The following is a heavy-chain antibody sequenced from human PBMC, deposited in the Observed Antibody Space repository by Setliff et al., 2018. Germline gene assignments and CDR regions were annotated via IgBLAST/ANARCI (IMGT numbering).Heavy chain of an antibody. Sequence: ASVKVSCKTSGYTFTAYYIYWVRRAPGHGLELTGRIHPNTGSTNYLQDFQGRVTITRDTSIYTVYMELTGLTSGDTAVYYCAKQGYSDSLYAFDVWGQGTVVTVS. V-gene: IGHV1-2*06. D-gene: IGHD3-16*02. CDR2: IHPNTGST. CDR3: AKQGYSDSLYAFDV. CDR1: GYTFTAYY. J-gene: IGHJ3*01.